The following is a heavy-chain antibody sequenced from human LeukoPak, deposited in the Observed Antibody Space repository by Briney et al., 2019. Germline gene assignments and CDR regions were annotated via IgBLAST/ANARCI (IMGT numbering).Heavy chain of an antibody. CDR3: TRYNNDHFDY. Sequence: GRSLRFSCAGSGFTFGGYGMHWLRQTPGKGLEWVAVIAYDGSRAFYADSVKGRFTISRDNSKNTMSVQMDDLRAEDTAVYYCTRYNNDHFDYWGQGTLVTVSS. CDR2: IAYDGSRA. V-gene: IGHV3-33*01. J-gene: IGHJ4*02. CDR1: GFTFGGYG. D-gene: IGHD1-14*01.